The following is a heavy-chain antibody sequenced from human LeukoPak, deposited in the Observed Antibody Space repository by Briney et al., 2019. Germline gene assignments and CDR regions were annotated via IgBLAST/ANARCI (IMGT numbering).Heavy chain of an antibody. V-gene: IGHV5-51*01. Sequence: GESLKISCKGSGYSFTSYWIGWVRQMPGKGLEWMGIIYPGDSDTRYSPSFQGQVTISADKSISTAYLQWSSLKASDTAMYYCASQGSASSSWYPFDYWGQGTLVTVSS. D-gene: IGHD6-13*01. CDR2: IYPGDSDT. J-gene: IGHJ4*02. CDR3: ASQGSASSSWYPFDY. CDR1: GYSFTSYW.